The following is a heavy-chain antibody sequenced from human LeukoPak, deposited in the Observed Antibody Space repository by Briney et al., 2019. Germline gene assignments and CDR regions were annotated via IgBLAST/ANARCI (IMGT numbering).Heavy chain of an antibody. CDR1: GFTFSSYA. Sequence: PGGSLRLSCAASGFTFSSYAMHWVRQAPGKGLEWVAVISYDGSNKYYADSVKGRFTISRDNSENTLYLQMNSLRAEDTAVYYCARDLAVVVVAAKLHYYYYGMNVWGQGTTVTVSS. V-gene: IGHV3-30-3*01. J-gene: IGHJ6*02. CDR2: ISYDGSNK. D-gene: IGHD2-15*01. CDR3: ARDLAVVVVAAKLHYYYYGMNV.